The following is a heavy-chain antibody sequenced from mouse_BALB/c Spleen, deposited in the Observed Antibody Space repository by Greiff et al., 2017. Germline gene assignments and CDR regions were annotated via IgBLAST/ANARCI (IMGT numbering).Heavy chain of an antibody. V-gene: IGHV2-2*02. Sequence: VKLMESGPGLVQPSQSLSITCTVSGFSLPSYGVHWVRQSPGKGLEWLGVLWSGGSTDYNAAFISRLSISKDNSKSQVFFKMNSLQANDTAIYYCARDTNWDFDYWGQGTTLTVAS. CDR2: LWSGGST. J-gene: IGHJ2*01. CDR1: GFSLPSYG. CDR3: ARDTNWDFDY. D-gene: IGHD4-1*01.